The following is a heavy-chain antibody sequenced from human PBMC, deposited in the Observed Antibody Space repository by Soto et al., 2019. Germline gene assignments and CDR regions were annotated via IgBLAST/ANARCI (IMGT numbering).Heavy chain of an antibody. V-gene: IGHV3-13*01. CDR3: ARGGDRFDGMDV. Sequence: GGSLRLSCAASGFGFNGYDMHWVRQAPGKNLEWVAAISTAGDTYYLGSVKGRFTISREDAKNSLSLQMNSLRVGDTAVYYCARGGDRFDGMDVWGQGTPVTVSS. CDR2: ISTAGDT. J-gene: IGHJ6*02. CDR1: GFGFNGYD. D-gene: IGHD3-16*01.